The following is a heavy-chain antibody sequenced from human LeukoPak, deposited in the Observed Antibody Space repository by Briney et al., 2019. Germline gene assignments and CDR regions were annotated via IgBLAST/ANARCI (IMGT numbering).Heavy chain of an antibody. J-gene: IGHJ5*02. CDR3: ARSKRSSAYSWFDP. V-gene: IGHV4-34*01. Sequence: ETLSLTCAVYGGSFSGYYWSWIRQPPGKGLEWIGEINHSGSTNYNPSLKSRVTISVDTSKNQFSLKLSSVTAADTAVYYCARSKRSSAYSWFDPWGQGTLVTVSS. D-gene: IGHD6-6*01. CDR1: GGSFSGYY. CDR2: INHSGST.